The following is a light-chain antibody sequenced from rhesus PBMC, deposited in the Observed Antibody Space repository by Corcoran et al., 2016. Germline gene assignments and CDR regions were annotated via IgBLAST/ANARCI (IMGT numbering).Light chain of an antibody. CDR3: QQYNSDPLT. CDR2: YAS. Sequence: DIQMTQSPSSLSASVGDRVTLTCRASQGIGSFLAWYQQKPGKAPKPLIYYASNLENGVPSRLSGSGSGTEFTLPISSLQPEDFATYFCQQYNSDPLTFGGGTKVEIK. J-gene: IGKJ4*01. CDR1: QGIGSF. V-gene: IGKV1-37*01.